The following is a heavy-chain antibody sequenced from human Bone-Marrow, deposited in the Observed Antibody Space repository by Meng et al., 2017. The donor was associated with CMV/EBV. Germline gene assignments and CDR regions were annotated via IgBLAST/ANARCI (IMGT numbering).Heavy chain of an antibody. CDR3: ARWVEDQLLEGADY. Sequence: ASVKVSCKASGYTFTGYYMHWVRQAPGQGLEWMGWINPNSGGTNYAQKFQGRVTMTRDTSTSKAYMELSRLSSDDTAVYYCARWVEDQLLEGADYWGQGTLVTVSS. CDR1: GYTFTGYY. D-gene: IGHD2-2*01. CDR2: INPNSGGT. V-gene: IGHV1-2*02. J-gene: IGHJ4*02.